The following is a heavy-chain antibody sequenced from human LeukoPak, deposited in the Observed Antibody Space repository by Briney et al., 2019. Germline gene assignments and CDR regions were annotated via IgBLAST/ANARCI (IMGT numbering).Heavy chain of an antibody. J-gene: IGHJ4*02. CDR3: SLLAVASPQDY. V-gene: IGHV3-48*03. CDR1: GFSFSTYE. CDR2: ISSSGSIV. Sequence: GGSLRLSCAASGFSFSTYEMHWVRQAPGEGLVWVSDISSSGSIVYYADSVKGRFTTSRDNANNYLYLQMHSLRAEDSAVYYCSLLAVASPQDYWGQGTLVTVSS. D-gene: IGHD6-19*01.